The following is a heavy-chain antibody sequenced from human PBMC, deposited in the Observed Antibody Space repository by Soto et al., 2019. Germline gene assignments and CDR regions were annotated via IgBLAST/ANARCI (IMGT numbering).Heavy chain of an antibody. CDR3: AKVGSYGYGSNSDVEF. Sequence: QVQLVESGGGVVQPGSSLRLSCAASGFTFNNYGMHWIRQAPGKGLEWVALISYDGSDKYYGDSVKGRFTISRDSANNTLYLHVSSLRVEDTAVYYCAKVGSYGYGSNSDVEFWGQGTLVTVSS. D-gene: IGHD5-18*01. CDR2: ISYDGSDK. CDR1: GFTFNNYG. J-gene: IGHJ4*02. V-gene: IGHV3-30*18.